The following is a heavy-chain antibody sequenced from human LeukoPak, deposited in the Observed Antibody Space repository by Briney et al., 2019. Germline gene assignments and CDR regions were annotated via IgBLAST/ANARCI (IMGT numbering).Heavy chain of an antibody. J-gene: IGHJ4*02. V-gene: IGHV3-53*01. Sequence: GGSLRLSCAASGFTVSSNYMSWVRQAPGKGLEWVSVIYSGGSTYYADSVKGRFTISRDNSKNTLYPQMNSLRAEDTAVYYCYGSRSYYNWGYFDYWGQGTLVTVSS. D-gene: IGHD3-10*01. CDR1: GFTVSSNY. CDR3: YGSRSYYNWGYFDY. CDR2: IYSGGST.